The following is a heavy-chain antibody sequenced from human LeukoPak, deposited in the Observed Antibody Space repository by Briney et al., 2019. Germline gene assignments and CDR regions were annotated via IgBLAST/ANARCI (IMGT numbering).Heavy chain of an antibody. J-gene: IGHJ4*02. Sequence: GGSLRLSCAASGFTFSSHGMNWVRQAPGKGLEWVSYISSSSSTIYYADSVKGRFTISRDNAKNSLYLQMNTLRAEDTAVYYCARDRHKYNYDSGGYPPYWGQGTLVTVSS. V-gene: IGHV3-48*01. CDR2: ISSSSSTI. CDR1: GFTFSSHG. CDR3: ARDRHKYNYDSGGYPPY. D-gene: IGHD3-22*01.